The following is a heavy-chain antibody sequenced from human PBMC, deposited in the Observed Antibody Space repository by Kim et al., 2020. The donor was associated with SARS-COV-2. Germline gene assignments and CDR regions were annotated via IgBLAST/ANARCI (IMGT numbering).Heavy chain of an antibody. V-gene: IGHV3-30*18. CDR2: ISYDGSKK. CDR1: GFTFSGYG. CDR3: AKGSVAVAIDY. D-gene: IGHD6-19*01. Sequence: GGSLRLSCVASGFTFSGYGMHWVRLAPVKGLDWVAVISYDGSKKYYADSVKGRFTISRDNSKNTVDLQMNSLTAEDTAVYYCAKGSVAVAIDYWGQGTLV. J-gene: IGHJ4*02.